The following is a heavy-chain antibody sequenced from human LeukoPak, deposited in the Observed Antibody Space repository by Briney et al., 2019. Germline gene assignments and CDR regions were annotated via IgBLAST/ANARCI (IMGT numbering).Heavy chain of an antibody. CDR2: LYYSGST. CDR1: GGSITNNNYY. V-gene: IGHV4-39*07. J-gene: IGHJ6*02. CDR3: AREAPSRHYYGMDV. Sequence: SETLSLTCTVSGGSITNNNYYWDWIRQPPGKGLEWIGDLYYSGSTHYNPSLKSRVTISVDTSKNQFSLKLNSVTAADTAVYYCAREAPSRHYYGMDVWGQGTTVTVSS.